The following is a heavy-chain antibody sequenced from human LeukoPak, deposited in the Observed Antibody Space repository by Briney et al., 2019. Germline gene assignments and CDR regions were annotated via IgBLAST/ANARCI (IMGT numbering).Heavy chain of an antibody. Sequence: PGGSLRLSCAASGFTFTTYWMTWVRQAPGKGLEWVANIRQDGSEKYYVDSVKGRFTISRDNAKNSLYLQMNSLRAEDTAVYYCVRDSGGYWGQGTLVTVSS. D-gene: IGHD1-14*01. CDR2: IRQDGSEK. CDR1: GFTFTTYW. V-gene: IGHV3-7*01. CDR3: VRDSGGY. J-gene: IGHJ4*02.